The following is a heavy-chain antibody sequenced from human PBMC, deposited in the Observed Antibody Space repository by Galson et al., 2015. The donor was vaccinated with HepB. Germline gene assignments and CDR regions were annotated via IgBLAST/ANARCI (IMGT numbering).Heavy chain of an antibody. V-gene: IGHV3-23*01. Sequence: SLRLSCAASGFTFSSYAMSWVRQAPGKGLEWVSAISGSGGSTYYADSVKGRFTISRDNSKNTLYLQMNSLRAEDTAVYYCATSVLGSSWYFLGVYWGMDVWGQGTTVTVSS. CDR1: GFTFSSYA. D-gene: IGHD6-13*01. CDR2: ISGSGGST. J-gene: IGHJ6*02. CDR3: ATSVLGSSWYFLGVYWGMDV.